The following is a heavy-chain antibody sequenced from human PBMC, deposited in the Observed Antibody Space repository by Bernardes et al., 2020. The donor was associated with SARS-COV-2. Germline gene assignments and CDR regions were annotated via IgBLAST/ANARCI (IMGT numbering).Heavy chain of an antibody. V-gene: IGHV4-39*01. CDR3: SRRGIYSSSGWFDP. D-gene: IGHD3-10*01. Sequence: LSLKSRLTISVDPSKNQFSLNLSSVPAADTAVYYCSRRGIYSSSGWFDPWGQGTLVTVSS. J-gene: IGHJ5*02.